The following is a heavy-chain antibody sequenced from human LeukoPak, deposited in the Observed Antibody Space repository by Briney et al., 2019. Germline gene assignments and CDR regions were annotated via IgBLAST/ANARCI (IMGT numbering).Heavy chain of an antibody. J-gene: IGHJ4*02. Sequence: GASVKVSCKASGYTFTGYYMHWVRQAPGHGLEWMGWINPNSGGTNYAQKFQGGVTMTRDTSISTAYMELSRLRSDDTAVYYCARGATIFGVGYDYYFDYWGQGTLVTVSS. CDR1: GYTFTGYY. V-gene: IGHV1-2*02. D-gene: IGHD3-3*01. CDR2: INPNSGGT. CDR3: ARGATIFGVGYDYYFDY.